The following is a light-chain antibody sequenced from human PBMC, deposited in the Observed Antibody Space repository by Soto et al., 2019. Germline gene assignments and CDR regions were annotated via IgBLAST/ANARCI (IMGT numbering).Light chain of an antibody. CDR3: AACDDSLNGRVE. CDR1: RFNIGSNT. CDR2: SNN. V-gene: IGLV1-44*01. J-gene: IGLJ2*01. Sequence: QSVMTQPPSASGTPGQRVTISCSGSRFNIGSNTVNWCQQLPGTAPKLLIYSNNQRPSGVPDRFSGSKSGTSASLAISGLQSEDEADYYCAACDDSLNGRVELGGWTKLTAL.